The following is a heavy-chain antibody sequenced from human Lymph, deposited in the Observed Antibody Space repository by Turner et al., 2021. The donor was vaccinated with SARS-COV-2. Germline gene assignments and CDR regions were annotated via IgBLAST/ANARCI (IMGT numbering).Heavy chain of an antibody. Sequence: EVQLVETGGGLIQPGGSLRLSCAASGFTVSSNYMSWVRQAPGKGLEWVSVIYIGGTTYYADSVKGRFTISRDNSKSTLYLQMNSLRAEDTAVYYCARDLGPLAFDIWGQGTMVTVSS. CDR3: ARDLGPLAFDI. CDR2: IYIGGTT. V-gene: IGHV3-53*02. CDR1: GFTVSSNY. J-gene: IGHJ3*02.